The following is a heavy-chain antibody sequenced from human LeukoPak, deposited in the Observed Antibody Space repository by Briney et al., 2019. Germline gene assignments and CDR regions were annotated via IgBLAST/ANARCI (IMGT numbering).Heavy chain of an antibody. Sequence: PGGSLRLSCAASGFSFSNYGMHWVRQAPGKGLEWMAVISYDGNNIYYADSVKGRFTISRDNSRNTLYLQMNSLRPEDTAVYYCAKVPLPSAILHWFGPWGQGTLVTVSS. J-gene: IGHJ5*02. CDR1: GFSFSNYG. CDR3: AKVPLPSAILHWFGP. D-gene: IGHD2-2*01. CDR2: ISYDGNNI. V-gene: IGHV3-30*18.